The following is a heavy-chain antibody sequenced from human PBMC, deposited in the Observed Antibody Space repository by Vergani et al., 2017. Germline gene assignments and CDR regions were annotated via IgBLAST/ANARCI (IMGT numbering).Heavy chain of an antibody. Sequence: QVQLVESGGGVVQPGRSLRLSCAASGFTFSSYAMHWVRQAPGKGLEWVAVISYDGSNKYYADSVKGRFTISRDNSKNTLYLQMNSLRAEDTAVYYCARDRGRATKPPTWAFDIWGQGTMVTVSS. CDR1: GFTFSSYA. CDR2: ISYDGSNK. V-gene: IGHV3-30*01. J-gene: IGHJ3*02. CDR3: ARDRGRATKPPTWAFDI. D-gene: IGHD3-16*01.